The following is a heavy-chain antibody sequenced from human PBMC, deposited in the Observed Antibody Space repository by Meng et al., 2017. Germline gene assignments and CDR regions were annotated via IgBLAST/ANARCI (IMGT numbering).Heavy chain of an antibody. J-gene: IGHJ4*02. V-gene: IGHV1-2*04. CDR3: ARDEDISAAGKLFGDY. CDR1: GTTSPDYW. Sequence: QVRMCPSWCAVTKPRSSVTVSCKAAGTTSPDYWLHWVVRAPGQCLEWIGRINPKSSDTHYAQMLQGWVTITGDTSISTAYMKLSGLRSDNTAMYYCARDEDISAAGKLFGDYWGQGNLVTVSS. CDR2: INPKSSDT. D-gene: IGHD6-13*01.